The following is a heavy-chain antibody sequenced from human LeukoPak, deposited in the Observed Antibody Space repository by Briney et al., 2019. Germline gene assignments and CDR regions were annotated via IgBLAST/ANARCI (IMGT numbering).Heavy chain of an antibody. J-gene: IGHJ4*02. CDR3: ARGSMGGSGSHFDY. CDR1: GGSFSGYY. Sequence: PSETLSLTCAVYGGSFSGYYWSWIRQPPGKGLEWIGEINHSGSTNYNPSLKSRVTISVDTSKNQFSLKLSSVTAADTAVYYCARGSMGGSGSHFDYWGQGTLVTVSS. D-gene: IGHD3-10*01. V-gene: IGHV4-34*01. CDR2: INHSGST.